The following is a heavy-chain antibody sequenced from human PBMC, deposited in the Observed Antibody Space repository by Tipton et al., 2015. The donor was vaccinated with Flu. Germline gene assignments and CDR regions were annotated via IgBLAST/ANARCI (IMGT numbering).Heavy chain of an antibody. CDR3: ARGPKVVVPAAIRRYYYYMDV. D-gene: IGHD2-2*02. V-gene: IGHV1-69*01. CDR1: GGTFSSYA. CDR2: IIPIFGTA. J-gene: IGHJ6*03. Sequence: QLVQSGAEVKKPGSSVKVSCKASGGTFSSYAISWVRQAPGQGLEWMGGIIPIFGTANYAQKFQGRVTITADESTSTAYMELSSLRSEDTAVYYCARGPKVVVPAAIRRYYYYMDVWGKGTTVTVSS.